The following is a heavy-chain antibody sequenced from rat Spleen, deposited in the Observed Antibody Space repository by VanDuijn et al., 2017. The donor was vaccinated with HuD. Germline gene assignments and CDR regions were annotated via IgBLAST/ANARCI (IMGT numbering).Heavy chain of an antibody. CDR1: GFTYSDYV. J-gene: IGHJ4*01. CDR3: ARFRLTLYVMDA. V-gene: IGHV5S23*01. D-gene: IGHD1-7*01. Sequence: EVQLVESGGGLVQPGRSLKLSCAASGFTYSDYVMAWVRQAPTKGLEWVASISTGGGNTYYRDSVKGRFTFSRDNAKSSLYLQMNSLKSEDTATYYCARFRLTLYVMDAWGQGASVTVSS. CDR2: ISTGGGNT.